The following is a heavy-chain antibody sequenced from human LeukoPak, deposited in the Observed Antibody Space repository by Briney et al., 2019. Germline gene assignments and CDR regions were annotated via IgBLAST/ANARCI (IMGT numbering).Heavy chain of an antibody. CDR3: AREDGSESLGY. J-gene: IGHJ4*02. Sequence: PSETLSLTCTVSGGSVSSGSYYWSWIRQPPGKGLEWIGYIYYSGSTNYNPSLKSRVTISVDTSKNQFSLKLSSVTAADTAVYYCAREDGSESLGYWGQGTLVTVSS. D-gene: IGHD3-10*01. V-gene: IGHV4-61*01. CDR1: GGSVSSGSYY. CDR2: IYYSGST.